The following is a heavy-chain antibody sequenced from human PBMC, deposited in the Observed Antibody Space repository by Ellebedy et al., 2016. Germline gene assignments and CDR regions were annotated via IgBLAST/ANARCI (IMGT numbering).Heavy chain of an antibody. V-gene: IGHV4-39*07. J-gene: IGHJ4*02. Sequence: SETLSLXCTVSGGSISSSSYYWGWIRQPPGKGLEWIGSIYYSGSTYYNPSLKSRVTISVDTSKNQFSLKLSSVTAADTAVYYCARVYYYGSGVDYWGQGTLVTVSS. CDR2: IYYSGST. CDR1: GGSISSSSYY. D-gene: IGHD3-10*01. CDR3: ARVYYYGSGVDY.